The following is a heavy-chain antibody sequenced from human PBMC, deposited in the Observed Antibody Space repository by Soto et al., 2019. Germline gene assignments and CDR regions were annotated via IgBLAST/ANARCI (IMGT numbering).Heavy chain of an antibody. CDR2: IYYSGST. V-gene: IGHV4-61*01. D-gene: IGHD1-26*01. CDR1: GGSVSSGSYY. Sequence: SETLSLTCTVSGGSVSSGSYYWSWIRQPPGKGLEWIGYIYYSGSTNYNPSLKSRVTISVDTSKNQFSLKLSSVTAADTAVYYCARDRKWELPYEVYNWIDPWGQGTLVTVSS. CDR3: ARDRKWELPYEVYNWIDP. J-gene: IGHJ5*02.